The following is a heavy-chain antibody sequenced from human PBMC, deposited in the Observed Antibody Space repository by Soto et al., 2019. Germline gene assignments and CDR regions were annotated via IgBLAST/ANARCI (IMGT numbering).Heavy chain of an antibody. CDR2: IWSDGNYR. V-gene: IGHV3-33*04. CDR3: ANDISSGYFYGHSGFDL. J-gene: IGHJ3*01. Sequence: QIQLGESGGGVVQPGMSLRLSCAASGFSFSTVGLHWVLQAPGRGLEWLAVIWSDGNYRYYGDSVNGRFTISRDNSNNMLYLQMNTLGAEDTAVYYCANDISSGYFYGHSGFDLWGLGIMVTVSS. D-gene: IGHD3-22*01. CDR1: GFSFSTVG.